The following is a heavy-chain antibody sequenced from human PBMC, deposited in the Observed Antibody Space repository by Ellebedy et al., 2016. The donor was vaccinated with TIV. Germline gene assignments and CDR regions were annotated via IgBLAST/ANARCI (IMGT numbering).Heavy chain of an antibody. CDR2: ISYDGRRQ. CDR3: ARERRGYYAEY. Sequence: PGGSLRLSCAASGFTFSNYAMHRVRQAPGKGLEWVAFISYDGRRQNYADFVRGRFTISRDSSTNTLYLQMNSLRDEDTAVYHCARERRGYYAEYWGQGTLVTVSS. V-gene: IGHV3-30*04. D-gene: IGHD3-22*01. CDR1: GFTFSNYA. J-gene: IGHJ4*02.